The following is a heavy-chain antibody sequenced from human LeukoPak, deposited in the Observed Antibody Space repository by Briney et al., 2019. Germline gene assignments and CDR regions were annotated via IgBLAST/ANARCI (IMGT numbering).Heavy chain of an antibody. J-gene: IGHJ4*02. V-gene: IGHV1-46*01. CDR3: ASASGYYAPPDY. D-gene: IGHD3-22*01. CDR2: INHSGGGT. CDR1: GYVFTRYY. Sequence: ASVKVSCKASGYVFTRYYIHGGRQAPGQGLEWMGIINHSGGGTSNAKKFQGRVTITRDTSTSTVYMEVSSLTSEDTAVYYCASASGYYAPPDYWGQGTLVTVSS.